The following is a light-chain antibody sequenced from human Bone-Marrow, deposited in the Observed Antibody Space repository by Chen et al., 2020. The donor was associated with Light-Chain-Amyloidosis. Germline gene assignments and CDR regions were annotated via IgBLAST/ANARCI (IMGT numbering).Light chain of an antibody. CDR2: RDT. V-gene: IGLV3-25*03. CDR1: DLPTKY. CDR3: QSADSSGTYEVI. Sequence: SYELTQPPSVSVSPGQTDRITCSGDDLPTKYAYWYQQKPGQTPVLVIHRDTERPSGISERFSGSSSGTAATLTISGVQAEDEADYHCQSADSSGTYEVIFGGGTKRTVL. J-gene: IGLJ2*01.